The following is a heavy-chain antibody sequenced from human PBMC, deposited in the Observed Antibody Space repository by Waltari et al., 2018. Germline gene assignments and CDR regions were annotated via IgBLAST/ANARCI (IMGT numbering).Heavy chain of an antibody. CDR2: INHSGST. CDR1: GGSFSGYY. J-gene: IGHJ4*02. D-gene: IGHD3-22*01. Sequence: QVQLQQWGAGLLKPSETLSLTCDVYGGSFSGYYWSWIRQPPGKGLEWIGEINHSGSTNYNPSLKSRVTISVDTSKNQFSLKLSSVTAADTAVYYCASGSSVQTEDYWGQGTLVTVSS. CDR3: ASGSSVQTEDY. V-gene: IGHV4-34*01.